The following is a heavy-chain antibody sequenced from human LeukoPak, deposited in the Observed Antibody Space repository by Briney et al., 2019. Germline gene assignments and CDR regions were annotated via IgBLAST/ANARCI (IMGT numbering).Heavy chain of an antibody. V-gene: IGHV1-2*02. Sequence: ASVKVSCKASGYTFTGYYMHWVRQAPGQGLEWMGWINPNSGGTNYAQKFQGRVTMTRDTSISTAYMELSRLRSDDTAVYYCASATVTTNAYWYFDLWGRGTLVTVSS. CDR1: GYTFTGYY. J-gene: IGHJ2*01. CDR2: INPNSGGT. CDR3: ASATVTTNAYWYFDL. D-gene: IGHD4-17*01.